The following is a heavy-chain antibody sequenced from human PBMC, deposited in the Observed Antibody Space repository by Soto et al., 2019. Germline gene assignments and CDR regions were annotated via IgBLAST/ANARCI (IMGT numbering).Heavy chain of an antibody. V-gene: IGHV6-1*01. CDR1: GDSVSSNSAA. CDR3: ARGRVALYYYYYYGMDV. CDR2: TYYRSKWYN. D-gene: IGHD2-15*01. Sequence: PSQTLSLTCAISGDSVSSNSAAWNWIRQSPSRGLEWLGRTYYRSKWYNDYAVSVKSRITINPDTSKNQFSLKLSSVTAADTAVYYCARGRVALYYYYYYGMDVWGQGTTVTVSS. J-gene: IGHJ6*02.